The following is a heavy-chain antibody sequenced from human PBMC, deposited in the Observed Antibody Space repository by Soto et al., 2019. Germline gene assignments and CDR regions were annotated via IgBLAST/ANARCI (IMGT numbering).Heavy chain of an antibody. Sequence: ASVKVSCKASGYTVTGYYMHWVRQAPGQGLEWMGWINPNSGGTNYAQKFQGRVTMTRDTSINTAYMELSRLRSDDTAVYYCAREGSGGVAAAGTYYYGMDVWGQGTTVTVSS. V-gene: IGHV1-2*02. CDR2: INPNSGGT. CDR1: GYTVTGYY. CDR3: AREGSGGVAAAGTYYYGMDV. J-gene: IGHJ6*02. D-gene: IGHD6-13*01.